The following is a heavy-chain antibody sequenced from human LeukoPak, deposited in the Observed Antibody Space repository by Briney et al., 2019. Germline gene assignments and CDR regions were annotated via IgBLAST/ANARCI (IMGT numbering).Heavy chain of an antibody. CDR3: ARAIGIAGSY. CDR1: GFTIGYYW. Sequence: GGSLRLSCAASGFTIGYYWMTWVRQAPGKGLEWVANIKQDGSEKYYVNSVKGRFTISRDNAKNSVYLQMSSLRAEDTAVYYCARAIGIAGSYWGQGTLATVSS. J-gene: IGHJ4*02. V-gene: IGHV3-7*01. CDR2: IKQDGSEK. D-gene: IGHD1-20*01.